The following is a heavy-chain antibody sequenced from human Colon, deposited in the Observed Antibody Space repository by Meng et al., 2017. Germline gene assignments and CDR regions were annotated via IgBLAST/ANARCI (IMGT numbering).Heavy chain of an antibody. CDR1: GGSINSSNW. CDR3: SRGVVAGAMVWFDP. J-gene: IGHJ5*02. Sequence: QVQLQESGPGLVKPSGTLSLSWPVSGGSINSSNWWLWVRQPPGKGLEWLGEIYHGGNTNYNPSLKSRVTLSLDKSKNQFSLRLTSVTAADTAMYYCSRGVVAGAMVWFDPWGPGTLVTVSS. CDR2: IYHGGNT. D-gene: IGHD2-2*01. V-gene: IGHV4-4*02.